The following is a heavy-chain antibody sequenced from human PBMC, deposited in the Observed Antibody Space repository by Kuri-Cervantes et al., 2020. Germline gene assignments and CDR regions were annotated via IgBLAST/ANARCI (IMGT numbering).Heavy chain of an antibody. CDR1: GFTVSSNY. J-gene: IGHJ6*02. V-gene: IGHV3-66*01. CDR2: IYSGGST. Sequence: GGSLRLSCAASGFTVSSNYMSWVRQAPGKGLEWVSVIYSGGSTYYADSVKGRFTISRDNSKNTLYLQMNSLRAEDTAVYYCARGGYSYGLGGYYYYGMDAWGQGTTVTVSS. CDR3: ARGGYSYGLGGYYYYGMDA. D-gene: IGHD5-18*01.